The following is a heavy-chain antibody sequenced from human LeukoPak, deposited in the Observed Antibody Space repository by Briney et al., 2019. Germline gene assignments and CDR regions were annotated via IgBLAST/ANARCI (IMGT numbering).Heavy chain of an antibody. CDR3: ARVGNWNDRGDY. V-gene: IGHV3-7*01. D-gene: IGHD1-1*01. Sequence: GGSLRLSCEVSGFTFSSYWMSWVRQAPGKGLEWVANIKEDGSYMAYVDSVKGRFTISRDNAKNSLYLQMNSLRAEDTAMYYCARVGNWNDRGDYWGQGTLVTVSS. CDR2: IKEDGSYM. CDR1: GFTFSSYW. J-gene: IGHJ4*02.